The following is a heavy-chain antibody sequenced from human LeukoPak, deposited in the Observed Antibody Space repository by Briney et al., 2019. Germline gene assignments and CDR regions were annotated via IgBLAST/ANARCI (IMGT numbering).Heavy chain of an antibody. J-gene: IGHJ4*02. D-gene: IGHD6-13*01. Sequence: GGSLRLSCAASGFTVSTNYMTWVRQAPGKGLEWVSVIYSGGSTYYSDSVKGRFTISRDNSKNTLYLQLNNLRAEDTAVYYCARASVAAAGYYFDYWGQGTLVTVSS. CDR2: IYSGGST. V-gene: IGHV3-53*01. CDR1: GFTVSTNY. CDR3: ARASVAAAGYYFDY.